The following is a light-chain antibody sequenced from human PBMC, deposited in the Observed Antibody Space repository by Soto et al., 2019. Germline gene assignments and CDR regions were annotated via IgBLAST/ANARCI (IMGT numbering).Light chain of an antibody. V-gene: IGKV3-11*01. J-gene: IGKJ2*01. Sequence: EIVLTQSPATLSLSPGERATLSCRASQSVSSYLAWYQQKPGQAPRLLIYDASNRATGIPARFSGSGSGTDFTLTISSIEPEYFAVYYCQQRSNWSYTFGQGNKLEIK. CDR1: QSVSSY. CDR3: QQRSNWSYT. CDR2: DAS.